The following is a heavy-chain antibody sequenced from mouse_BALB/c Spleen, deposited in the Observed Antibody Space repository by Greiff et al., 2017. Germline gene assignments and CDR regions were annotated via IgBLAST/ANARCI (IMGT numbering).Heavy chain of an antibody. Sequence: EVQRVESGGGLVQPGGSRKLSCAASGFTFSSFGMHWVRQAPEKGLEWVAYISSGSSTIYYADTVKGRFTISRDNPKNTLFLQMTSLRSEDTAMYYCARSDDYDPMDYWGQGTSVTVSS. D-gene: IGHD2-4*01. CDR3: ARSDDYDPMDY. J-gene: IGHJ4*01. CDR2: ISSGSSTI. V-gene: IGHV5-17*02. CDR1: GFTFSSFG.